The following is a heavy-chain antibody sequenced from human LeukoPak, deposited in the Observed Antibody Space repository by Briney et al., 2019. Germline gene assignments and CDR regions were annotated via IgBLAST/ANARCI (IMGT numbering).Heavy chain of an antibody. CDR3: ARTFGNILTGYYPDY. CDR1: GYTFTGYY. Sequence: ASVKVSCKASGYTFTGYYMHWVRQAPGQGLEWMGWINPNSGGTNYAQKFQGRVTMTRGTSISTAYMELSRLRSDDTAVYYCARTFGNILTGYYPDYWGQGTLVTVSS. V-gene: IGHV1-2*02. D-gene: IGHD3-9*01. CDR2: INPNSGGT. J-gene: IGHJ4*02.